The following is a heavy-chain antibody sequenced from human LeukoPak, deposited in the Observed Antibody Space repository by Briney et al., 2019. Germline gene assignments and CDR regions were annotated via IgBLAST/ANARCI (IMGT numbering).Heavy chain of an antibody. Sequence: GGSLRLPCAASGFTFSDYYMSWIRQAPGKGLEWVSYISSSGSTIYYADSVKGRFTISRDNAKNSLYLQMNSLRAEDTAVYYCARDDGVPAATLAYWGQGTLVTVSS. V-gene: IGHV3-11*01. CDR3: ARDDGVPAATLAY. CDR1: GFTFSDYY. CDR2: ISSSGSTI. D-gene: IGHD2-2*01. J-gene: IGHJ4*02.